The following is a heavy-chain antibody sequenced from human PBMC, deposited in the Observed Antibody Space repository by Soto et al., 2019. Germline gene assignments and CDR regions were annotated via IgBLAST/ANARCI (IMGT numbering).Heavy chain of an antibody. J-gene: IGHJ4*02. V-gene: IGHV5-10-1*01. D-gene: IGHD2-2*01. CDR2: IDPSDSYV. CDR1: GYSFTAYW. Sequence: GESLKISCHASGYSFTAYWITWVRQMSGKGLEWMATIDPSDSYVDYSPSFRGHVTFSVDRSITTVYLQWNSLKASDSAMYFCTRRASSRFYNFDFWGQGALVTVYS. CDR3: TRRASSRFYNFDF.